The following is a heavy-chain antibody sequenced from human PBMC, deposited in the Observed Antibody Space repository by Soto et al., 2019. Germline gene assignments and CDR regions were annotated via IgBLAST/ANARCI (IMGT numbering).Heavy chain of an antibody. J-gene: IGHJ3*02. CDR3: ARMNQLAPKRNAFDI. V-gene: IGHV4-59*01. CDR2: IYYRGST. D-gene: IGHD2-2*01. CDR1: GDSISSYF. Sequence: SETLSLTCTVSGDSISSYFRTWIRQPPGKGLEWIGYIYYRGSTNYDPSLKSRVNLSVDTSKNQFSLTLSSVTAADTAVYYCARMNQLAPKRNAFDIWGQGTMVTVSS.